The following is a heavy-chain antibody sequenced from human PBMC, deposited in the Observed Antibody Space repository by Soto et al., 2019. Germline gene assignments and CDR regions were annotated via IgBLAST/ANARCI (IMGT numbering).Heavy chain of an antibody. D-gene: IGHD3-10*01. J-gene: IGHJ5*02. CDR2: ISAYNGNT. Sequence: ASVKVSCKASGYTFTSYGISWVRQAPGQGLEWMGWISAYNGNTNYAQKLQGRVTMTTDTSTSTAYMELRSLRSDDTAVYYCARDFGGFGELLVVWFDPWGQGTLVSVSS. CDR1: GYTFTSYG. V-gene: IGHV1-18*01. CDR3: ARDFGGFGELLVVWFDP.